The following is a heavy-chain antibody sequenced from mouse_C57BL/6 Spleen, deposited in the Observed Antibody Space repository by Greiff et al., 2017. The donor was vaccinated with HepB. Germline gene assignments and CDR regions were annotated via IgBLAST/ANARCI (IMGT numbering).Heavy chain of an antibody. J-gene: IGHJ2*01. Sequence: QVQLQQPGAELVMPGASVKLSCKASGYTFTSYWMHWVKQRPGQGLEWIGEIDPSDSYTNYNQKFKGKSTLTVDKSSSTAYMQLSSLTSEDSAVYYCAIPYYGSSPDYWGHGTTLTVSS. D-gene: IGHD1-1*01. V-gene: IGHV1-69*01. CDR2: IDPSDSYT. CDR1: GYTFTSYW. CDR3: AIPYYGSSPDY.